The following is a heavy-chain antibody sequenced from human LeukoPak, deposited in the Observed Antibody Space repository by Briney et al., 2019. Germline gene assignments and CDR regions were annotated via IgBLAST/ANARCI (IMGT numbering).Heavy chain of an antibody. CDR1: GYTFTSYG. D-gene: IGHD3-10*01. J-gene: IGHJ4*02. CDR2: ISAYNGNT. Sequence: ASVKVSCKASGYTFTSYGISWVRQAPGQGLEWMGWISAYNGNTNYAQKPQGRVTMTTDTSTSTAYMELRSLRTDDTAVYYCAREPPFSGSYYILCDYWGQGTLVTVSS. CDR3: AREPPFSGSYYILCDY. V-gene: IGHV1-18*01.